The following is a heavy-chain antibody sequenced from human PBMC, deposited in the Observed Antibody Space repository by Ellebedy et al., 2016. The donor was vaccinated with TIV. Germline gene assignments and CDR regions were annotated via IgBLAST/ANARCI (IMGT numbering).Heavy chain of an antibody. CDR1: AFAFSSYA. J-gene: IGHJ4*02. CDR3: AKDQVDY. V-gene: IGHV3-23*01. CDR2: IGGSGGAS. Sequence: PGGSLRLSCAASAFAFSSYAMNWVRQAPGKGLGWVSTIGGSGGASNYADSVKGRSTISRDNSKNTLYLEMNSLRVEDTAVYYCAKDQVDYWGQGTLVTVSS.